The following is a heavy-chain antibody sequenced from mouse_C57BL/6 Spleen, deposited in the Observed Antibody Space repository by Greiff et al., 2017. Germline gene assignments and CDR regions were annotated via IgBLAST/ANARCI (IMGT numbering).Heavy chain of an antibody. D-gene: IGHD1-1*01. J-gene: IGHJ2*01. Sequence: EVHLVESGGGLVQPGGSLSLSCAASGFTFTDYYMSWVRQPPGKALEWLGFIRNKANGYTTEYSASVKGRFTISRYNSQSLLDLQMIALRAEDSATYFCARYQYYGSSYNYFDYWGHGTTLTVSS. CDR1: GFTFTDYY. CDR3: ARYQYYGSSYNYFDY. CDR2: IRNKANGYTT. V-gene: IGHV7-3*01.